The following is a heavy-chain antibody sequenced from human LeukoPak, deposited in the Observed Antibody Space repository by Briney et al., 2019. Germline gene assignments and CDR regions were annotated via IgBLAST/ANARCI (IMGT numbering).Heavy chain of an antibody. Sequence: GGSLRLSCAASGFTFSSSAMNWVRQAPGKGLEWVSSISGSGGSTNYTDSVKGRFTISRDNSKNTLYLQMNSLRAEDTAVYYCAKRTYYYDSSGYYHRIDYWGQGTLVTVSS. J-gene: IGHJ4*02. V-gene: IGHV3-23*01. CDR3: AKRTYYYDSSGYYHRIDY. CDR2: ISGSGGST. D-gene: IGHD3-22*01. CDR1: GFTFSSSA.